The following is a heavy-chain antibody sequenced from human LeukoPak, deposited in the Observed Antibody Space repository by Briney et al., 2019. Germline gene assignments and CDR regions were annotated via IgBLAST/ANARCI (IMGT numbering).Heavy chain of an antibody. V-gene: IGHV1-2*02. D-gene: IGHD5-18*01. CDR2: INPNSGGT. Sequence: ASVKVSCKASGYTFTGYYMHWVRQAPGQGLEWMGWINPNSGGTNYAQKFQGRVTMTGDTSISTAYMELSRLRSDDTAVYYCARVRIQLWLGSDAFDIWGQGTMVTVSS. J-gene: IGHJ3*02. CDR1: GYTFTGYY. CDR3: ARVRIQLWLGSDAFDI.